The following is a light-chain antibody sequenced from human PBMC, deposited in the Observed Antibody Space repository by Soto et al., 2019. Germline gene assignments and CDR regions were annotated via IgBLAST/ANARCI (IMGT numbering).Light chain of an antibody. CDR3: SSYAGTNDVLV. J-gene: IGLJ2*01. CDR2: EVT. V-gene: IGLV2-8*01. Sequence: QSVLTQPPSASGSPGQSVTISCTGTSSDVGGYNSVSWYQQHPGKAPKLMIYEVTKRPSGVPDRFSGSKSDNTASLTVSGLQAEDEADYYCSSYAGTNDVLVFGGGTKLTVL. CDR1: SSDVGGYNS.